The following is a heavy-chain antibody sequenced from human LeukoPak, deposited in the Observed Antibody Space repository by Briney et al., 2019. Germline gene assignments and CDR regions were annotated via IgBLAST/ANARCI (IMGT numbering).Heavy chain of an antibody. J-gene: IGHJ6*02. D-gene: IGHD4-17*01. V-gene: IGHV4-59*01. CDR1: DTSITNYF. CDR2: IFYNGNT. CDR3: AKDLRDGDYGDYERSPCGMDV. Sequence: SETLSLTCTVSDTSITNYFWSWIRQPPGKGLEWIGYIFYNGNTNYNPSLKSRVTISGDTSKNQFSLKLNSVTAADTAVYYCAKDLRDGDYGDYERSPCGMDVWGQGTTVTVSS.